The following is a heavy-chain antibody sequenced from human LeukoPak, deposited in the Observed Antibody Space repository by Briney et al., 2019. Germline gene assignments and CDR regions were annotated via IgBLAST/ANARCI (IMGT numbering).Heavy chain of an antibody. CDR1: GFTFDDYA. D-gene: IGHD6-19*01. Sequence: GRSLRLSCAASGFTFDDYAMHWVRQAPGKGLEWVSCISGSSSYIYSADSVKGRFTISRHNAKNSLYLQMNSLRAEDTAVYYCARDRDNVAGTRGYFDYWGQGTLVTVSS. V-gene: IGHV3-21*01. CDR2: ISGSSSYI. J-gene: IGHJ4*02. CDR3: ARDRDNVAGTRGYFDY.